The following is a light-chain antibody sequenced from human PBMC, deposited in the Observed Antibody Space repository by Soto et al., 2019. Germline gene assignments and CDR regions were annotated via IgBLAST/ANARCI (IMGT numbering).Light chain of an antibody. CDR2: DAS. J-gene: IGKJ2*01. Sequence: EIVLTQSPATLSLSPGERATLSCRASQSVSSYLAWYQQKPAQAPRLLIYDASNRATGIPARFSGSGSGTDFTLTISRLQAEDVAVYFCQQYYRTPYTFGQGTKLEI. CDR3: QQYYRTPYT. CDR1: QSVSSY. V-gene: IGKV3-11*01.